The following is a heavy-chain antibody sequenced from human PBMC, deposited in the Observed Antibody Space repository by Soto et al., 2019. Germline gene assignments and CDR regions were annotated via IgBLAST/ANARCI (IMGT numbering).Heavy chain of an antibody. V-gene: IGHV3-30-3*01. CDR1: GFTFSSYA. CDR2: ISYDGSNK. J-gene: IGHJ4*02. Sequence: QVQLVESGGGVVQPGRSLRLSCAASGFTFSSYAMHWVRQAPGKGLEWVAVISYDGSNKYYADSVKGRFTISRDNSKNTLYLQMNSLRAEDTAVYYCARGGSHIVVVTDPDYWGQGTLVTVSS. CDR3: ARGGSHIVVVTDPDY. D-gene: IGHD2-21*02.